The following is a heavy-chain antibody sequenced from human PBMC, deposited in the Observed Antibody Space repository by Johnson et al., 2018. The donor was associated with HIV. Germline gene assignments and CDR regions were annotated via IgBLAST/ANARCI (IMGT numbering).Heavy chain of an antibody. CDR1: GFTVSSNY. V-gene: IGHV3-66*02. CDR2: IYSGGST. CDR3: AMLFLHAFDI. D-gene: IGHD3-10*01. J-gene: IGHJ3*02. Sequence: EVQLVESGGGLVQPGGSLRLSCAASGFTVSSNYMSWVSQAPGKGLEWVSIIYSGGSTYYADSVKGRFTISRDNSKNTLYLQMNSLRPEDTAVYYCAMLFLHAFDIWGQGTMVTVSS.